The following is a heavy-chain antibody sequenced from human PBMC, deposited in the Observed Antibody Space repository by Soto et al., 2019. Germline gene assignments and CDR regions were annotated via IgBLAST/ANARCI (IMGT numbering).Heavy chain of an antibody. D-gene: IGHD6-6*01. Sequence: SETLSLTCTVSGGSISSYYWSWIRQPPGKGLEWIGYIYYSGSTNYNPSLKSRVTISVDTSKNQFSLKLSSVTAADTAVYYCEQLVNWFDPWGQGTLVTVSS. CDR3: EQLVNWFDP. CDR2: IYYSGST. V-gene: IGHV4-59*08. CDR1: GGSISSYY. J-gene: IGHJ5*02.